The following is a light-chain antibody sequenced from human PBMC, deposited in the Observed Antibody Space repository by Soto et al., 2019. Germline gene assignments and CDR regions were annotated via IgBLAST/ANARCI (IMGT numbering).Light chain of an antibody. V-gene: IGKV1-39*01. CDR1: QYIGNY. Sequence: DIQVTQSPPSLSASVGDRVTITCRASQYIGNYLNWYQHKPGKAPQLLIYSASTLHIGVPSRFSGSGSGTDFTLTISTLHPDEVASDYCQSNDILSWTFGQGTKVE. J-gene: IGKJ1*01. CDR2: SAS. CDR3: QSNDILSWT.